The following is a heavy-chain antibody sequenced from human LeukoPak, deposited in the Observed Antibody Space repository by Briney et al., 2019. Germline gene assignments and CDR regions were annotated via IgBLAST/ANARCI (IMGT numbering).Heavy chain of an antibody. V-gene: IGHV3-7*01. D-gene: IGHD3-22*01. CDR3: ATSVVTSPAELNVEYFQH. J-gene: IGHJ1*01. Sequence: GGSLRLSCAASGFTFSSYWMSWVRQAPGKGLEWVANIKQDGSEKYYVDSVKGRFTISRDNAKNTLYLQMNSLRAEDTAVYYCATSVVTSPAELNVEYFQHWGQGILVTVSS. CDR2: IKQDGSEK. CDR1: GFTFSSYW.